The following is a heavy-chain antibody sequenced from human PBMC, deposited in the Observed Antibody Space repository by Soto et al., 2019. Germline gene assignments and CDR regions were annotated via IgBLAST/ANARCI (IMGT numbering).Heavy chain of an antibody. Sequence: TGGSLRLSCAASGFTFSSYSMNWVRQAPGKGLEWVSYISSSSSTIYYADSVKGRFTISRDNAKNSLYLQMNSLRDEDTAVYYCARDHSSGWSFYYYYGMDVWGQGTTVTVSS. CDR2: ISSSSSTI. CDR3: ARDHSSGWSFYYYYGMDV. D-gene: IGHD6-19*01. V-gene: IGHV3-48*02. J-gene: IGHJ6*02. CDR1: GFTFSSYS.